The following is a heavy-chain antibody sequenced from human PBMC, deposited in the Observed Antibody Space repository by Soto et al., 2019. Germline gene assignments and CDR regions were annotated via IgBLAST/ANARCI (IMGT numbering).Heavy chain of an antibody. CDR3: ATRIEFDAAKVTAAYSTMAV. J-gene: IGHJ6*02. Sequence: QVQLVQSGAEVKKPGCSVKLSCKASGVSFSSYAISWVRQAPGQGLEWMGGIIPVVGTAAYAQKVQGRVPITADESTRTAYRELRRLTSQETAVYYCATRIEFDAAKVTAAYSTMAVWGQGTTVTVSS. D-gene: IGHD2-2*01. CDR1: GVSFSSYA. V-gene: IGHV1-69*01. CDR2: IIPVVGTA.